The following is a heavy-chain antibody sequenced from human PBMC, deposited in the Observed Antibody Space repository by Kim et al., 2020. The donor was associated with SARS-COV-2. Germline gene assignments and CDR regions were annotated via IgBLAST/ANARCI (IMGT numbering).Heavy chain of an antibody. D-gene: IGHD3-3*01. CDR3: ARVPRWGVVTQDY. CDR2: IYSGGST. CDR1: GFTVSSNY. V-gene: IGHV3-53*01. J-gene: IGHJ4*02. Sequence: GSLRLSCAASGFTVSSNYMSWVRQAPGKGLEWVSVIYSGGSTYYADSVKGRFTISRDNSKNTLYLQMNSLRAEDTAVYYCARVPRWGVVTQDYWGQGTLVTVSS.